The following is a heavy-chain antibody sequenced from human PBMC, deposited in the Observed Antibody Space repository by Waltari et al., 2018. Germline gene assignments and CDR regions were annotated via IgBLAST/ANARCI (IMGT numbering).Heavy chain of an antibody. Sequence: QVQLQESGPGLVKPSETLSLTCTVSGGSISSYYWSWIRQPPGKGLEWIGYVYHTGSTNHNPSLESRVTISVDTSKNQFSLNLTSVTAADTAVYYCARGSSVVRGAIWKRLLGHFDYWGQGALVIVSS. J-gene: IGHJ4*02. D-gene: IGHD3-10*01. V-gene: IGHV4-59*13. CDR3: ARGSSVVRGAIWKRLLGHFDY. CDR1: GGSISSYY. CDR2: VYHTGST.